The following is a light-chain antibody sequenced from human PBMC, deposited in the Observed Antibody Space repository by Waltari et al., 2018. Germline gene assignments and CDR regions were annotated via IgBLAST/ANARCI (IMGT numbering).Light chain of an antibody. Sequence: IQLTQSPSSLSASAGDRVIITCRASQAIRRYLAWYQHKPGKAPKVLIYATSTLQSGVPSRFSGSGSVTDFTLTISSLQPEDFATYYCQQLDSYPITFGPGTKVDIK. CDR3: QQLDSYPIT. V-gene: IGKV1-9*01. CDR2: ATS. J-gene: IGKJ3*01. CDR1: QAIRRY.